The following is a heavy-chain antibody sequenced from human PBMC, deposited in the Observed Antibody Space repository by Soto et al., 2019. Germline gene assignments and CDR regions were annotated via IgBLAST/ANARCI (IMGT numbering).Heavy chain of an antibody. V-gene: IGHV3-48*03. J-gene: IGHJ6*02. CDR3: ARVVSTVTTNYHYAMDV. Sequence: EVQLVESGGGLVQPGGSLILSCAASGFTFSTYHMNWVRQAPGKGLEWVSYIHSGGSRIYYADPGKGRFTISRDNAKNSLYLQMNSLRAADTAVYYCARVVSTVTTNYHYAMDVWGQGTPVTVSS. CDR1: GFTFSTYH. CDR2: IHSGGSRI. D-gene: IGHD4-17*01.